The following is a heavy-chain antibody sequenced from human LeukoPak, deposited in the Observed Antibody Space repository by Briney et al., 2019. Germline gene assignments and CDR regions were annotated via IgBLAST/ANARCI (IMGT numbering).Heavy chain of an antibody. CDR1: GFTFSSYG. Sequence: PGRSLRLSCAASGFTFSSYGMHWVRQAPGKGLEWVAVIWYDGSNKCYADSVKGRFTISRDNSKNTLYLQMNSLRAEDTAVYYCAKDNGPYSNTPFDYWGQGTLVTVSS. V-gene: IGHV3-33*06. CDR2: IWYDGSNK. D-gene: IGHD4-11*01. CDR3: AKDNGPYSNTPFDY. J-gene: IGHJ4*02.